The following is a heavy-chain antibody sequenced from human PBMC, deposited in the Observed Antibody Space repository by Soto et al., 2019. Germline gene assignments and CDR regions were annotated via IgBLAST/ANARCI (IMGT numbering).Heavy chain of an antibody. CDR2: IIPIFGTA. D-gene: IGHD2-2*01. Sequence: NRSRKASGETMSRYAISWLRKKTRQGLEWMGGIIPIFGTANYAQKFQGRVTITADESTSTAYMELSSLRSEDTAVYYCARADIVVVPAGGMDVWGQGTTVTVSS. V-gene: IGHV1-69*01. J-gene: IGHJ6*02. CDR3: ARADIVVVPAGGMDV. CDR1: GETMSRYA.